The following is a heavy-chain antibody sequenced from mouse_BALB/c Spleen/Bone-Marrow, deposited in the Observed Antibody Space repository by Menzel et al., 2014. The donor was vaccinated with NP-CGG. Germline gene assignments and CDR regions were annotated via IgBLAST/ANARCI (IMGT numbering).Heavy chain of an antibody. Sequence: VKLVESGPGLVAPSQSLSITCTLSGFSLTNYGVHWVRQPPGKGLEWLVVIWSDGSTTYNSALKSRLSISKDNSKSQVFLKMNILQTDDTAMYYCARHRYYAMDYWVQGTSVTGSS. CDR2: IWSDGST. V-gene: IGHV2-6-1*01. J-gene: IGHJ4*01. CDR3: ARHRYYAMDY. CDR1: GFSLTNYG.